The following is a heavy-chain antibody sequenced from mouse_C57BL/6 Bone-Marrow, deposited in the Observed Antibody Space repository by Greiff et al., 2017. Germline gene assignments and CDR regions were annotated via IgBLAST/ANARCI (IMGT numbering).Heavy chain of an antibody. CDR1: GYTITSYC. Sequence: VQLQESGAELVMPGASVKLSCKASGYTITSYCMHWVKQRPGQGLEWIGKIDPSDSSTNYTQKFKGKYTLTVAKSSSTAYMTLSRLTSEDSAVDYCARNWDWYDGSSYVAMDDWGTGTSVTVSS. CDR3: ARNWDWYDGSSYVAMDD. D-gene: IGHD1-1*01. J-gene: IGHJ4*01. V-gene: IGHV1-69*01. CDR2: IDPSDSST.